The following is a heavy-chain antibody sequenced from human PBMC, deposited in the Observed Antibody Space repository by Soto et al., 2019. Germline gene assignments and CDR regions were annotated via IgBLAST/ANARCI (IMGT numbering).Heavy chain of an antibody. Sequence: SETLSLTCAVYGGSFSGYYWSWIRQPPGKGLEWIGEINHSGSTNYNPSLKSRVTISVDTSKNQFSLKLSSVTAADTAVYYCARDNLVGHSYGNQIHALDNWGQGTKVTVSS. J-gene: IGHJ3*02. CDR2: INHSGST. D-gene: IGHD5-18*01. V-gene: IGHV4-34*01. CDR3: ARDNLVGHSYGNQIHALDN. CDR1: GGSFSGYY.